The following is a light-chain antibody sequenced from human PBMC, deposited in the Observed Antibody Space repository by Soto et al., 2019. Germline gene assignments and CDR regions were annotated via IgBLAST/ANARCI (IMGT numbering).Light chain of an antibody. V-gene: IGKV3-20*01. CDR3: QQYGRSLT. J-gene: IGKJ4*01. CDR2: DAS. CDR1: QSVTNSY. Sequence: EIVLTQSPGTLSLSPGERATLSCRASQSVTNSYLAWYQQKPGQAPRLFIYDASRRATGIPDRFSGSGSGTDFPLTISRLQPEDLAVYYCQQYGRSLTFGGGTKVEIK.